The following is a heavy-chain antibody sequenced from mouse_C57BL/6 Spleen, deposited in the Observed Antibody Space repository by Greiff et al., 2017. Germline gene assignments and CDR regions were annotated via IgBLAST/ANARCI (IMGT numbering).Heavy chain of an antibody. V-gene: IGHV8-2*01. CDR1: ISLCTSGMGL. D-gene: IGHD2-3*01. CDR2: WNNDNY. CDR3: WRENPDGYVPL. Sequence: QVTLKESGPGILQPSQTLSLACTFSGISLCTSGMGLSWLRQPSGKALEWLVSIWNNDNYYNPSLKSRPTISKETSTYQVFLKLTSVDTADSATYYGAWRENPDGYVPLGGQGTLVTVSA. J-gene: IGHJ3*01.